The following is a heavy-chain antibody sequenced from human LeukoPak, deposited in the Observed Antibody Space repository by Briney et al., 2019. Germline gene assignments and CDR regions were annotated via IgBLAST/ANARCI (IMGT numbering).Heavy chain of an antibody. J-gene: IGHJ3*02. CDR2: ISGSGGST. V-gene: IGHV3-23*01. Sequence: GGSLRLSCTGFGFSFSRHSMNWVRQAPGKGLEWVSGISGSGGSTHYADSVKDRFTISRDNSKNTLYLQMNSLRTEDTAVYYCAKETVVVVAATPDAFDIWGQGTMVTVSS. CDR3: AKETVVVVAATPDAFDI. CDR1: GFSFSRHS. D-gene: IGHD2-15*01.